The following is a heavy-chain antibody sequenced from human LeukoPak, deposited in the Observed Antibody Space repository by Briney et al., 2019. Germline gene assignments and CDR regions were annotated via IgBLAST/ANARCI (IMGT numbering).Heavy chain of an antibody. J-gene: IGHJ4*02. V-gene: IGHV3-7*01. D-gene: IGHD2-2*01. CDR1: GFTFNSYW. CDR2: INQVGSEK. Sequence: GALRLSCAASGFTFNSYWMTWVRQAPGKGLEWVANINQVGSEKYYVGSVKGRFTISRDNAENSLYLQMNSLRVEDTAVYYCARAPTVLVGYCSSSSCQADYWGQGTLVTVSS. CDR3: ARAPTVLVGYCSSSSCQADY.